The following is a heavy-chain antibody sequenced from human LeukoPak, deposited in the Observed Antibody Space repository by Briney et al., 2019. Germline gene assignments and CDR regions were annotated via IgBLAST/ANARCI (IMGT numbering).Heavy chain of an antibody. V-gene: IGHV4-39*07. CDR1: GDSISSSSYY. CDR2: IYYSGST. J-gene: IGHJ4*02. Sequence: SETLSLTCTVSGDSISSSSYYWGWIRQPPGKGLEWIGSIYYSGSTYYNPSLKSRVTISVDTSKNQFSLKLSSVTAADTAVYYCARDFPLDYWGQGTLVTVSS. CDR3: ARDFPLDY.